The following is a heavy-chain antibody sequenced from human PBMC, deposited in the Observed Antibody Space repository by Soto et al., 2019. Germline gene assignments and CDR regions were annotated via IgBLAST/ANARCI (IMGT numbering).Heavy chain of an antibody. D-gene: IGHD2-15*01. CDR2: IYYSGST. V-gene: IGHV4-31*03. CDR3: ARAGGYCSGGSCYRGRALDI. Sequence: PSETLSLTCTASGGSISSGGYYWSWIRQHPGKGLEWIGYIYYSGSTYYNPSLKSRVTISVDTSKNQFSLKLSSVTAADTAVYYRARAGGYCSGGSCYRGRALDIWGQGTMVTISS. CDR1: GGSISSGGYY. J-gene: IGHJ3*02.